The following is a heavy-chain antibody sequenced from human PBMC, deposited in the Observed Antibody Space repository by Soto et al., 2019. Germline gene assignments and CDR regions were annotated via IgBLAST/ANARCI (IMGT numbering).Heavy chain of an antibody. CDR1: GGSISSYY. Sequence: SETLSLTCTVSGGSISSYYWSWIRQPPGKGLEWIGYIYYSGSTNYNPSLKSRVTISVDTSKNQFSLKLSFVTAAYTAVYYGARSDGRYWGQGTLVTVSS. J-gene: IGHJ4*02. CDR3: ARSDGRY. V-gene: IGHV4-59*01. CDR2: IYYSGST.